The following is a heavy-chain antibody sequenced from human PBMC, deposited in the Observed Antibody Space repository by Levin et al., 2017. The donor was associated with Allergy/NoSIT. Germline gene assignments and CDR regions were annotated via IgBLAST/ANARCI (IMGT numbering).Heavy chain of an antibody. CDR3: ARQGYCSGYSCSGIYNWFDP. Sequence: SQTLSLTCTVSGGSISNSSYYWGWIRQPPGKGLEWIGNIYFSGSTYYNPSLKSRVTISVDTSKNQFSLVLRSVTAADTAVYYCARQGYCSGYSCSGIYNWFDPWGQGTLLTVSS. D-gene: IGHD2-15*01. J-gene: IGHJ5*02. CDR1: GGSISNSSYY. CDR2: IYFSGST. V-gene: IGHV4-39*01.